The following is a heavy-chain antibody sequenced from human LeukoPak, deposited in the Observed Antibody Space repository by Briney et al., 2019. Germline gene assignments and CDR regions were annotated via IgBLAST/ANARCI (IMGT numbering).Heavy chain of an antibody. J-gene: IGHJ4*02. CDR2: VNSDGSGT. CDR3: VCLGLGGLSLD. Sequence: GGSLRLSCAASGFTFSDHYMDWVRQAPGKGLVWVSHVNSDGSGTDYADSVKGRFTISRDNAKNTLYLQMNSLRVEDTAVYYCVCLGLGGLSLDWGQGTLVTVSS. CDR1: GFTFSDHY. D-gene: IGHD3-16*01. V-gene: IGHV3-74*01.